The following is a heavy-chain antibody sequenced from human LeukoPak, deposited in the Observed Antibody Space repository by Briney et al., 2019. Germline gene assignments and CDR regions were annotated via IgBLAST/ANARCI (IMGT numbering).Heavy chain of an antibody. CDR2: INHSGST. J-gene: IGHJ4*02. D-gene: IGHD1-1*01. CDR3: ARGDPTAFDNWNGGAYFDY. Sequence: SETLSLTCAVYGGSFSGYYWSWIRQPPGKGLEWIGEINHSGSTNYNPSLKSRVTISVDTSKNQFSLKLSSVTAADTAVYYCARGDPTAFDNWNGGAYFDYWGQGTLVTVSS. CDR1: GGSFSGYY. V-gene: IGHV4-34*01.